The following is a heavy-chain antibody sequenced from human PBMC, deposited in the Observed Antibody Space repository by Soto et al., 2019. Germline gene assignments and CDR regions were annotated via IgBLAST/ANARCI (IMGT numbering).Heavy chain of an antibody. J-gene: IGHJ5*02. CDR3: ARLPTGYPNGFDP. V-gene: IGHV4-39*01. Sequence: QVQLQGSGPGLVRPSETLSLTCTVSGASISTNHHNWAWVRQPPGKGLEWMGNIHYRGDTYFNPSLGSRLSMSVDTAKNQFSLKLTSVPAADTAVYYCARLPTGYPNGFDPWGQGTLVTVSS. CDR2: IHYRGDT. CDR1: GASISTNHHN. D-gene: IGHD3-9*01.